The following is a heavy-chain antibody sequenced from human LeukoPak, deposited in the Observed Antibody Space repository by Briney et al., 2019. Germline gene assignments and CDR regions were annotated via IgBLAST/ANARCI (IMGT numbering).Heavy chain of an antibody. V-gene: IGHV4-59*08. CDR2: IYYSGST. CDR3: ASAHSSSSVYFDY. J-gene: IGHJ4*02. Sequence: SETLSLTCTVSGGSISSYYWSWIRQPPGKGLGWIGYIYYSGSTNYNPSLKSRVTISVDTSKHQFSLKLSSVPAADPAVYYCASAHSSSSVYFDYWGQETLVTVSS. CDR1: GGSISSYY. D-gene: IGHD6-6*01.